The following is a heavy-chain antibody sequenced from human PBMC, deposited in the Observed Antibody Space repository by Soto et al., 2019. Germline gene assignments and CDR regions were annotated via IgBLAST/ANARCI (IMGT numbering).Heavy chain of an antibody. CDR3: ARGRASFHFDY. Sequence: ASVKVSCKASGYTFTNYVMYWVRQAPGQSLEWVGWINAASGNTKYSQKFQDRVTLTRDTSATTVFMEMSSLGLEDTAVYFCARGRASFHFDYWGQGTPVSVAS. D-gene: IGHD3-16*02. J-gene: IGHJ4*02. CDR2: INAASGNT. V-gene: IGHV1-3*01. CDR1: GYTFTNYV.